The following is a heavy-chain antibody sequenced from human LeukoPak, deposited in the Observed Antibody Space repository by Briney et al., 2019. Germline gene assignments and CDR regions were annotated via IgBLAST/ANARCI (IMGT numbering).Heavy chain of an antibody. CDR3: ARLTTVTKFDY. V-gene: IGHV1-2*06. Sequence: ASLKVSCKASGSTFTGYYMHWVLQAPGQGLEWMGRINPNSGGTNYAQKLQGRVTITRDTSISTAYMEMSRLRSDDTAVYYCARLTTVTKFDYWGQGTLVTVSS. D-gene: IGHD4-11*01. CDR2: INPNSGGT. J-gene: IGHJ4*02. CDR1: GSTFTGYY.